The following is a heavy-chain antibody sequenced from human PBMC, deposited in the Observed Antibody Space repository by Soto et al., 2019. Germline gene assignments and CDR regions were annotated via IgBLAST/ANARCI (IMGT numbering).Heavy chain of an antibody. D-gene: IGHD3-3*01. V-gene: IGHV1-8*01. CDR2: MNPNSGNT. Sequence: QDKEQGLEWMGWMNPNSGNTGYAQKFQGRVTMTRNTSISTAYMELSSLRSEDTAVYYCARGRSYDFLPYYYMDVWGKGTTVTVSS. J-gene: IGHJ6*03. CDR3: ARGRSYDFLPYYYMDV.